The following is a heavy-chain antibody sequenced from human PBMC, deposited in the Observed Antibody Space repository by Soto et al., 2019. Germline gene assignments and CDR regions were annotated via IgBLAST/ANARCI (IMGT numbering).Heavy chain of an antibody. V-gene: IGHV4-34*01. CDR3: ARAQQLVSHYYYYYGMDV. CDR1: GGSVNGYY. CDR2: IYHSGST. J-gene: IGHJ6*02. Sequence: PSETLSLTCAVYGGSVNGYYWNWIRQPPGKGLEWIGEIYHSGSTNYNPSLKSRVTISVDKSKNQFSLKLSSVTAADTAVYYCARAQQLVSHYYYYYGMDVWGQGTTVTVSS. D-gene: IGHD6-13*01.